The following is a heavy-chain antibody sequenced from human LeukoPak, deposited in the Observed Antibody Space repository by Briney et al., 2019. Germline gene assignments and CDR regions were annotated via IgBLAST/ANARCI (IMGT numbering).Heavy chain of an antibody. J-gene: IGHJ6*03. V-gene: IGHV4-59*01. D-gene: IGHD6-13*01. CDR3: ARCRYSSSDKVDYMDV. CDR2: LYYSGST. CDR1: GGSISSYY. Sequence: SETPSLTCTVSGGSISSYYWSWIRQPPGKGLEWIGYLYYSGSTNYNPSLKSRVTISVDTSKNQLSLKLSSVTAADTAVYYCARCRYSSSDKVDYMDVWGKGTTVTVSS.